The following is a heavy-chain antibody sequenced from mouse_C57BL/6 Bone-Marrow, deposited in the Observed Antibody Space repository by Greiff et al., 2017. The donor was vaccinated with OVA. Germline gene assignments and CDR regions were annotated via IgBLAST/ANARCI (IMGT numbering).Heavy chain of an antibody. Sequence: EVQRVESEGGLVQPGSSMKLSCTASGFTFSDYYMAWVRQVPEKGLEWVANINYDGSSTYYLDSLKSRFIISRDNAKNILYLQMSSLKSEDTATYYCARPFYWYFDVWGTGTTVTVSS. CDR1: GFTFSDYY. V-gene: IGHV5-16*01. CDR3: ARPFYWYFDV. CDR2: INYDGSST. J-gene: IGHJ1*03.